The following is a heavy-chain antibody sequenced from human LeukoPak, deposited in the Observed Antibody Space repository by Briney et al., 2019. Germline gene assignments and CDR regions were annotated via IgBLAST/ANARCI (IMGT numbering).Heavy chain of an antibody. CDR2: TSSDGSNT. J-gene: IGHJ5*02. CDR1: GFTFSTYW. Sequence: PGGSLRLSCAASGFTFSTYWMHWVRQAPGKGLVWVSLTSSDGSNTIYADSVKGRFTISRDNAKNTLYLQMNSLRADDTAVYYCARDRRVRGFDPWGQGTLVTVSS. V-gene: IGHV3-74*01. CDR3: ARDRRVRGFDP.